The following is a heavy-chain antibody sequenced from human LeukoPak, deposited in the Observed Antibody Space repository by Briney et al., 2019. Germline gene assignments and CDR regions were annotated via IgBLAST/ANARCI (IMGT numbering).Heavy chain of an antibody. J-gene: IGHJ4*02. CDR1: GYTFTSYL. CDR3: AKEREGTYYFDY. Sequence: ASVKVSCKASGYTFTSYLIHWVRQAPGQGLEWVGRVNPYDGSTIYAQRFQGRVTMTRDTSTNTVYLELTSLRSEDTAVYYCAKEREGTYYFDYWGQGTLVTVSS. V-gene: IGHV1-46*01. D-gene: IGHD1-26*01. CDR2: VNPYDGST.